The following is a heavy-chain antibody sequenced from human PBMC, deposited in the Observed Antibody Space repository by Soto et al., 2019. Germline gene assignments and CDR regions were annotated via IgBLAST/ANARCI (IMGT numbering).Heavy chain of an antibody. V-gene: IGHV1-69*12. CDR1: GGTFNSYA. D-gene: IGHD3-22*01. Sequence: QVQLVQSGAEVKKPESSVRVSCKASGGTFNSYAITWVRQAPGQGLEWMGGTIPMFSTTNYAEKFQGRVTITADESTTXAXMXXSSLRSEDTAVYYCTRCGIRYHSIGYYLGIDGMDVWGQGTTVIVSS. J-gene: IGHJ6*02. CDR3: TRCGIRYHSIGYYLGIDGMDV. CDR2: TIPMFSTT.